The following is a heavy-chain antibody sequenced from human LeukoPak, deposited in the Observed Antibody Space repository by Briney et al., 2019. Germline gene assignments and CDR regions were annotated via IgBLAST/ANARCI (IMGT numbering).Heavy chain of an antibody. CDR1: GGSFNDYY. J-gene: IGHJ2*01. CDR2: ISHSGIT. V-gene: IGHV4-34*01. CDR3: VRRAFFASSNREGHKRKRDWYFDV. D-gene: IGHD1-14*01. Sequence: PSETLSLTCAVYGGSFNDYYWSWIRQPPGRGLEWTDEISHSGITRYNPSLKSRVTISVDTSKNQFSLNLTSVTAADTAVYYCVRRAFFASSNREGHKRKRDWYFDVWGRGTLVTVSS.